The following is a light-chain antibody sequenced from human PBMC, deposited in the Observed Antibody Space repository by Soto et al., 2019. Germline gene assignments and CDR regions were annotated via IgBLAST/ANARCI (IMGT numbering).Light chain of an antibody. CDR1: QSVSSSY. J-gene: IGKJ5*01. CDR3: QQYGNSPIT. V-gene: IGKV3-20*01. Sequence: IVLTQSPGTLSLSPGGRATLSFRPSQSVSSSYLAWYQQKPGQTPRLLIFGASSRATGIPDRFSGSGSGTDFTLTISRLEPEDFAMYYCQQYGNSPITFGQGTRLEI. CDR2: GAS.